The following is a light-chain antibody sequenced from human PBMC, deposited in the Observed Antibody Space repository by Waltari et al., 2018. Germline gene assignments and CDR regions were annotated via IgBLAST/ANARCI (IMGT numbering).Light chain of an antibody. CDR2: WAS. V-gene: IGKV4-1*01. CDR1: QTILYSPTNRNY. CDR3: QQYITTLT. Sequence: DFVMTQSPDSLAVSLGERPTINCKSSQTILYSPTNRNYLAWYQQRPGQPPKLLIYWASVRASGVPDRFSGSGSGTDFTLTISSLQPEDVAVYYCQQYITTLTFGGGTKVEIK. J-gene: IGKJ4*01.